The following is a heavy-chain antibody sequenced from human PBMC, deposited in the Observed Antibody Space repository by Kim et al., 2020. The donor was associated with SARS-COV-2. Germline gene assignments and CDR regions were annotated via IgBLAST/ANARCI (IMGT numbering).Heavy chain of an antibody. V-gene: IGHV5-51*01. J-gene: IGHJ6*04. CDR3: ASAPIYGSGIHSYYGMDV. D-gene: IGHD3-10*01. CDR2: IYPGDSDT. Sequence: GESLKISCKGSGYSFTSYWIGWVRQMPGKGLEWMGIIYPGDSDTRYSPSFQGQVTISADKSISTAYLQWSSLKASDTAMFYCASAPIYGSGIHSYYGMDVWGKGTTVTVSS. CDR1: GYSFTSYW.